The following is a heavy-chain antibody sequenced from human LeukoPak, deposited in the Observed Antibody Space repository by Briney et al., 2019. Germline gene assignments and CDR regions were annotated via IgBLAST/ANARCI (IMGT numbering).Heavy chain of an antibody. Sequence: PGGSLRLSCAASGFIFSSYAMHWVRQAPGKGLEWVAVTSYDGSHIYYADSVKGRFTISRDTSKNTLYLQMNSLRAEDTAVYYCAKGQLVDYGMDVWGQGTTVTVS. CDR1: GFIFSSYA. D-gene: IGHD6-13*01. CDR3: AKGQLVDYGMDV. V-gene: IGHV3-30*18. CDR2: TSYDGSHI. J-gene: IGHJ6*02.